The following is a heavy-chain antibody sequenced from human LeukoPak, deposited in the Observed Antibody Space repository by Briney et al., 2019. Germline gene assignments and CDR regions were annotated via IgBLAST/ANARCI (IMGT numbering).Heavy chain of an antibody. CDR1: GFTFSDYY. CDR3: ATIGSLSSGSKSASDY. J-gene: IGHJ4*02. V-gene: IGHV3-11*04. Sequence: GGSLRLSCAASGFTFSDYYMTWIRQAPGKGLEWLSYIDSSGDVIYDADSVKGRFTISRDNAKNSVFLQMNSLRAEDTAVYYCATIGSLSSGSKSASDYWGQGTLVTVSS. CDR2: IDSSGDVI. D-gene: IGHD3-22*01.